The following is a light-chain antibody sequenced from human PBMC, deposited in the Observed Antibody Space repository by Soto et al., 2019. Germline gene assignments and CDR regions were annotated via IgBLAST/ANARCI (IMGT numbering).Light chain of an antibody. CDR1: RMISSW. J-gene: IGKJ1*01. CDR2: DAS. CDR3: QQFAISTT. V-gene: IGKV1-5*01. Sequence: IHMTQSPSTLSASVGDRVTITCRSSRMISSWFAWYQHKSGKAPSLLIFDASTLHSGVPSRFSGSGSGTDFTLTISSLQPDDFATYYCQQFAISTTFGQGTKV.